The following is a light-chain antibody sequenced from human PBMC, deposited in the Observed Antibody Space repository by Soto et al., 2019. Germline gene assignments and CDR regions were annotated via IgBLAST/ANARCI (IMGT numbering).Light chain of an antibody. J-gene: IGKJ1*01. V-gene: IGKV3-15*01. CDR3: QQHNNWPPWT. CDR2: GAS. Sequence: EIVMTQSPATLSVSPGERATLSCRASQSVSSNLAWYQQKPGQAPRLLMYGASTRATGIPDRFSGSGSGTEFTLTIRSLHSEDFAVYYCQQHNNWPPWTFGQGTKVEIK. CDR1: QSVSSN.